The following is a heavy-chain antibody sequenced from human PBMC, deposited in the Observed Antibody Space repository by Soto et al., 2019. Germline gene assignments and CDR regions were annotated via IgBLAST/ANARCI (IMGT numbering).Heavy chain of an antibody. V-gene: IGHV1-2*02. Sequence: ASVKVSCKASGYTFTGYYIHWVRQAPGQGLEWMGWISPNSGGTNYAQKLQGRVTMTTDTSTSTAYMELRSLRSDDTAVYYCARVRTMIVVVKAFPFDYWGQGTLVTVSS. CDR2: ISPNSGGT. J-gene: IGHJ4*02. CDR1: GYTFTGYY. D-gene: IGHD3-22*01. CDR3: ARVRTMIVVVKAFPFDY.